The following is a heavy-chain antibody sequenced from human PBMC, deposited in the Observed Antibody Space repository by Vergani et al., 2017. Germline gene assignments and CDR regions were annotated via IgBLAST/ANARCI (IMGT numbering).Heavy chain of an antibody. Sequence: QVQLQESGPGLVKPSQTLSLTCTVSGGSISSGGYYWSWIRQHQGKGLEWIGSIYYSGITYYNPSLISRVTISVDTSKNQFSLKLSSVTAAETAVYYCARRQSGYDLENWFDPWGQGTLVTVSS. CDR2: IYYSGIT. D-gene: IGHD5-12*01. CDR1: GGSISSGGYY. V-gene: IGHV4-39*01. CDR3: ARRQSGYDLENWFDP. J-gene: IGHJ5*02.